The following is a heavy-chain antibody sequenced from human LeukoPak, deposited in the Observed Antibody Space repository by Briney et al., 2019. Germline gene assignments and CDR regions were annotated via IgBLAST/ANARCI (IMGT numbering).Heavy chain of an antibody. D-gene: IGHD3-10*01. CDR2: IKQDGSEK. J-gene: IGHJ4*02. V-gene: IGHV3-7*01. CDR3: ARAMVRGVTQYYFDY. CDR1: GFTFSSYW. Sequence: SGGSLRLPCAASGFTFSSYWMSWVRQAPGKGLEWVANIKQDGSEKYYVDSVKGRFTISRDNAKNSLYLQMNSLRAEDTAVYYCARAMVRGVTQYYFDYWGQGTLVTVSS.